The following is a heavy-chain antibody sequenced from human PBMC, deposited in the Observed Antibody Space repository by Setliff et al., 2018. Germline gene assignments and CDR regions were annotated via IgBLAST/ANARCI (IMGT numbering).Heavy chain of an antibody. D-gene: IGHD2-15*01. J-gene: IGHJ4*02. Sequence: SETLSLTCNVAGGSMTDFFWHWFRRPPGKGLEWVGYIYTKGGTNYSPSLKSRVTMSVDRSRNQFSLTLSSVSAADMAVYYCARGLNTESWTPLYWSPGTLVTVSS. V-gene: IGHV4-4*08. CDR1: GGSMTDFF. CDR3: ARGLNTESWTPLY. CDR2: IYTKGGT.